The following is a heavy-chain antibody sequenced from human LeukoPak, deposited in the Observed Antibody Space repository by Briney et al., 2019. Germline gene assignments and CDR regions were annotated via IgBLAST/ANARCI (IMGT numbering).Heavy chain of an antibody. Sequence: PGGALILSCAAPGFTFSDYYMSWIPQAPAKGLEWVSYISSSRSTIYYADSVKGRFTISRDNAKNSLYLQMNILGAEHTDVYYCARGYYCSSTSCRSRKNWFDPWGQGTLVTVSS. J-gene: IGHJ5*02. CDR2: ISSSRSTI. CDR3: ARGYYCSSTSCRSRKNWFDP. CDR1: GFTFSDYY. V-gene: IGHV3-11*01. D-gene: IGHD2-2*01.